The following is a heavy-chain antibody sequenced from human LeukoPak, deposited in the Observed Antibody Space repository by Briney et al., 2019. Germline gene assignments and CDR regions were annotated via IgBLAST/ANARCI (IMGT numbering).Heavy chain of an antibody. CDR2: INHSGST. V-gene: IGHV4-34*01. Sequence: SETLSLTCAVYGGSFSGYYWSWIRQPPGKGLEWIGEINHSGSTNYNPSLKSRVTISVDTSKNQFSLKLSSVTAADTAVYYCARGMTTVTKWGQGTLVTVSS. J-gene: IGHJ4*02. CDR1: GGSFSGYY. CDR3: ARGMTTVTK. D-gene: IGHD4-17*01.